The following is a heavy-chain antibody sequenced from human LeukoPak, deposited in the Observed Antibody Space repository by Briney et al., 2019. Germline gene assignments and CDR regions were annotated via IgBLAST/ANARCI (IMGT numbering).Heavy chain of an antibody. J-gene: IGHJ4*02. CDR1: GGSISSSSYY. CDR3: ASNLNCGGDCYLDY. Sequence: SETLSLTCTVSGGSISSSSYYWGWIRQPPGKGLEWIGSIYYSGSTYYNPSLKSRVTISVDTSKNQFSLKLSSVTAADTAVYYCASNLNCGGDCYLDYWGQGTLVTVSS. D-gene: IGHD2-21*02. CDR2: IYYSGST. V-gene: IGHV4-39*07.